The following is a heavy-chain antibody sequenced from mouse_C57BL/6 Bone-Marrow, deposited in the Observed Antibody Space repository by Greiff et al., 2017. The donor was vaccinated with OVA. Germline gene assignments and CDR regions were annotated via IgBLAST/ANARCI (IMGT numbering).Heavy chain of an antibody. D-gene: IGHD1-1*01. CDR3: ARQRIYYYGSSYFDY. Sequence: EVQLVESGGDLVKPGGSLKLSCAASGFTFSSYGMSWVRQTPDKRLEWVATISSGGSYTYYPDSVKGRFTISRDNAKNTLYLQMSSLKSEDTAMYYCARQRIYYYGSSYFDYWGQGTTLTVAS. V-gene: IGHV5-6*01. CDR1: GFTFSSYG. CDR2: ISSGGSYT. J-gene: IGHJ2*01.